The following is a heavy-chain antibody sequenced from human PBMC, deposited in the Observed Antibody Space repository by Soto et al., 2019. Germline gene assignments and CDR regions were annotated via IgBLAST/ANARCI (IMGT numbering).Heavy chain of an antibody. Sequence: PSETLSLTCTVSGASISSYYWTWIRQPPGKGLEWIGYISNSGSTYYNPSLKSRVNIRVDTSKNHFSLILTSVTAADTAVYYCARLRPMTGTTDWFDPWGQGTLVTLSS. CDR1: GASISSYY. CDR3: ARLRPMTGTTDWFDP. CDR2: ISNSGST. D-gene: IGHD1-20*01. V-gene: IGHV4-59*08. J-gene: IGHJ5*02.